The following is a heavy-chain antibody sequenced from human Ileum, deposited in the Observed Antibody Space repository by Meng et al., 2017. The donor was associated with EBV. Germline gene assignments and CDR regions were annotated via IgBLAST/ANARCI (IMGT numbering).Heavy chain of an antibody. CDR3: ARESYSDSSGYYSLDY. J-gene: IGHJ4*02. D-gene: IGHD3-22*01. CDR2: IHHTEST. CDR1: GGSISSSNW. V-gene: IGHV4-4*02. Sequence: QVRLRESGPGLGKPSGTLSLTCAVSGGSISSSNWWSWVRQAPGKGLEWIGEIHHTESTNYNPSLKSRVTISVDKSKNQFSLKLSSVTAADTAVYYCARESYSDSSGYYSLDYWGQGSLVTVSS.